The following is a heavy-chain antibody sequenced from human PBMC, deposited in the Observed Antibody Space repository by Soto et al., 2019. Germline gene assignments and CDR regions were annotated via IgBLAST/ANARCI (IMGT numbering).Heavy chain of an antibody. Sequence: QVQLVQSGAEVKKPGSSVKVSCKASGGTFSSYAISWVRQAPGQGLEWMGGIIPIFGSTNYAQKFQGRVTITADEPTSTAYMELSSLRSEDTAVYYCARGGLRFLDCAMDVWGQGTTVTVSS. CDR2: IIPIFGST. J-gene: IGHJ6*02. D-gene: IGHD3-3*01. CDR3: ARGGLRFLDCAMDV. CDR1: GGTFSSYA. V-gene: IGHV1-69*12.